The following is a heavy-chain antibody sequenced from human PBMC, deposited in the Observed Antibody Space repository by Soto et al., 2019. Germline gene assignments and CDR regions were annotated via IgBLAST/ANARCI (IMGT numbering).Heavy chain of an antibody. V-gene: IGHV1-69*06. J-gene: IGHJ1*01. CDR3: AGRASYYEFWSGFPAEYFPH. Sequence: QVQLVQSGAEVKKPGSSVKVSCKASGGTFSSYAISWVRQAPGQGLEWMGGIIPIFGTANYAQKFQGRVTNTADKTQSTAYMEPSSLRSEDKAVYYFAGRASYYEFWSGFPAEYFPHWGQGTLVTVSS. CDR1: GGTFSSYA. D-gene: IGHD3-3*01. CDR2: IIPIFGTA.